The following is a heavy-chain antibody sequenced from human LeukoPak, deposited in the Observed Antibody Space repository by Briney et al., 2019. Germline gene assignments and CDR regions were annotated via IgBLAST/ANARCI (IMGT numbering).Heavy chain of an antibody. Sequence: GSSLRLSCAASGFILSNHWMTWVRQAPGKGLEWVSTISGGGGSTYYADSVKGRFTISRDNSKNTLYLQVNSLRAEDTAVYYCAKGGKWDVTPFDYWGQGTLVTVSS. CDR2: ISGGGGST. CDR3: AKGGKWDVTPFDY. D-gene: IGHD1-26*01. CDR1: GFILSNHW. V-gene: IGHV3-23*01. J-gene: IGHJ4*02.